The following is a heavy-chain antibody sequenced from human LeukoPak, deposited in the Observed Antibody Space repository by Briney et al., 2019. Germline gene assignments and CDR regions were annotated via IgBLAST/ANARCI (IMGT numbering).Heavy chain of an antibody. Sequence: PSETLSLTCTVSGGSISSSSYYWGWIRQPPGKGLEWIGSIYYSGSTYYNPSLKSRVTISVDTSKNQFSLKLSSVTATDTAVYYCARHSTGYYYDSGDSWFDPWGQGTLVTVSS. D-gene: IGHD3-22*01. CDR1: GGSISSSSYY. CDR3: ARHSTGYYYDSGDSWFDP. CDR2: IYYSGST. V-gene: IGHV4-39*01. J-gene: IGHJ5*02.